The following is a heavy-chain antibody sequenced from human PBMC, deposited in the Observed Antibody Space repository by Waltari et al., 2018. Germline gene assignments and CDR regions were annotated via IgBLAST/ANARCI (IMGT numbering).Heavy chain of an antibody. J-gene: IGHJ6*03. CDR2: IYHTAST. CDR1: GYSISTGYY. V-gene: IGHV4-38-2*02. CDR3: ARDGGSRMAV. D-gene: IGHD3-16*01. Sequence: QVQLQESGPGLVKPSETLSLTCTVSGYSISTGYYWGWIRQPPGQGLEWIGSIYHTASTYYNPSLKSRVSISVDTSKNQFSLKLSSVTAADTAVYYCARDGGSRMAVWGKGTTVTVSS.